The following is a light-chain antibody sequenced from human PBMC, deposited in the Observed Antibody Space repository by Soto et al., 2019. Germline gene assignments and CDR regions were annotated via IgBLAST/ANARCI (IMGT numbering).Light chain of an antibody. CDR2: GAS. CDR3: LQDSSYPLT. J-gene: IGKJ4*01. CDR1: QGMRND. Sequence: AIQMTQSPSSLSASVGDRVTLTCRASQGMRNDLGWYQHKPGKAPKVLIYGASTLQSGVPSRFSGSGFGTDFTLTISSLQPDDFATYCCLQDSSYPLTFGGGTKVEI. V-gene: IGKV1-6*01.